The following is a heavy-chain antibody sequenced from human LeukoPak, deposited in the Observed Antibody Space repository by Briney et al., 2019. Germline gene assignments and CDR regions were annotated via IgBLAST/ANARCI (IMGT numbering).Heavy chain of an antibody. CDR2: INERGTDS. CDR3: AKSGWYYFDY. CDR1: GFTFSGHW. Sequence: GGSLRLSCTASGFTFSGHWIHWVRQPPGMGLVWVSRINERGTDSMYAESVKGRFTISRDNAKNTLYLQMNSLRAEDTAVYYCAKSGWYYFDYWGQGTLVTVSS. J-gene: IGHJ4*02. V-gene: IGHV3-74*03. D-gene: IGHD6-19*01.